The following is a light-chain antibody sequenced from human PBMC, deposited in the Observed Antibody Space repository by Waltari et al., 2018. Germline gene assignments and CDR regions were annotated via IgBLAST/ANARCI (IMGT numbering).Light chain of an antibody. V-gene: IGLV2-23*02. CDR1: SPDVGYYNY. Sequence: QSALTQPASVSGSPGQSITISCTGASPDVGYYNYGSWYQQIPGKAPKVIIYDVTKRPSGVSNRFSGSKSGNSASLSISGLQAEDEAHYYCCSYAGRSTWVFGGGTKVTVL. J-gene: IGLJ3*02. CDR3: CSYAGRSTWV. CDR2: DVT.